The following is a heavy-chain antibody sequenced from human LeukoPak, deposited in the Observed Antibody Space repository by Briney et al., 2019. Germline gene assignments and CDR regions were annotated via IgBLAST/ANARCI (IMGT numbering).Heavy chain of an antibody. CDR2: ISYDGSNK. CDR3: ARDSYDSSGYLGWFDP. Sequence: GGSLRLSCAASGFTFSSYAMHWVRQAPGKGLEWVAVISYDGSNKYYADSVKGRFTISRDSSKNTLYLQMNSLRAEDTAVYYCARDSYDSSGYLGWFDPWGQGTLVTVSS. J-gene: IGHJ5*02. V-gene: IGHV3-30-3*01. CDR1: GFTFSSYA. D-gene: IGHD3-22*01.